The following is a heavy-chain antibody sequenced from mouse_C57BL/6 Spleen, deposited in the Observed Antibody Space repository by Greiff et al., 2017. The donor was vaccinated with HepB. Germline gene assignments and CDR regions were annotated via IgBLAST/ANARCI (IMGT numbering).Heavy chain of an antibody. V-gene: IGHV14-1*01. CDR2: IDPEDGDT. J-gene: IGHJ1*03. CDR1: GFNIKDYY. CDR3: TIHPWYFDV. Sequence: EVKVVESGAELVRPGASVKLSCTASGFNIKDYYMHWVKQRPEQGLEWIGRIDPEDGDTEYAPKFQGKATITADTSSNTPYLRLSSLKSEDTAVYYCTIHPWYFDVWGTGTTVTVSS.